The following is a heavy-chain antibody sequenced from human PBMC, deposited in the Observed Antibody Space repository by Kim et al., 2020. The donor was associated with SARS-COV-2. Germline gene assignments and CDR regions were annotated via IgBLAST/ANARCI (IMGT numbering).Heavy chain of an antibody. CDR3: ARGFTPDCSGDSCYVA. CDR2: INQSGSA. J-gene: IGHJ5*01. Sequence: SETLSLTCAVYGGSFSGYHWSWIRQTPGKGLEWIGEINQSGSAYYNPSLSSRLTISVDTSKNQFSLRPRSVTAADTSVYYCARGFTPDCSGDSCYVAWG. D-gene: IGHD2-15*01. V-gene: IGHV4-34*01. CDR1: GGSFSGYH.